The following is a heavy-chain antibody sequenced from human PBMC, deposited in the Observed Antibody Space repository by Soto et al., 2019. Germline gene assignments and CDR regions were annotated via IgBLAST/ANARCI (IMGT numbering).Heavy chain of an antibody. D-gene: IGHD3-10*01. J-gene: IGHJ4*02. V-gene: IGHV3-30*03. CDR1: GFPFTSYG. Sequence: QVQLVESGGGVVQPGRSLRLSCAASGFPFTSYGMHWVREGPGKGLEWVAVISYEGSNKFYADSVQGRFTISRDNSKNTLYLQMNSLRPEDTALYYCVGGQYYFDYRGQGTLVIVSS. CDR2: ISYEGSNK. CDR3: VGGQYYFDY.